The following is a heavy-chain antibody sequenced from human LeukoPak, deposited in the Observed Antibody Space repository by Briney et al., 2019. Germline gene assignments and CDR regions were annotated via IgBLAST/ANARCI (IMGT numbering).Heavy chain of an antibody. V-gene: IGHV3-23*01. J-gene: IGHJ6*04. Sequence: PGGSLRLSCAASGFTFSSYAMSWVRQAPGKGLEWVSAISGSGGSTYYADSVKGRFTISRDNAKNSLYLQMNSLRAEDTAVYYCARDFGLRCSGGTCYSVYYYGMDVWGKGTTVTVSS. D-gene: IGHD2-15*01. CDR3: ARDFGLRCSGGTCYSVYYYGMDV. CDR1: GFTFSSYA. CDR2: ISGSGGST.